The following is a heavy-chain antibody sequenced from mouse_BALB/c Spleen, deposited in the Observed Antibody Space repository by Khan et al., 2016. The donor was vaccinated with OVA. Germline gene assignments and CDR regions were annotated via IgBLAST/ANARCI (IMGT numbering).Heavy chain of an antibody. Sequence: EVELVESGGDLVKTGGSLKLSCAASGFTFSSFVMSWVRQTPEKRLEWVATISSAGTYTYYLDSVKGRFTISRDNAKNTLYLQMHSLRSEDTAMYSCANGNYGWFAYWGQGTLVTVSA. D-gene: IGHD2-1*01. J-gene: IGHJ3*01. CDR1: GFTFSSFV. CDR2: ISSAGTYT. CDR3: ANGNYGWFAY. V-gene: IGHV5-9-1*01.